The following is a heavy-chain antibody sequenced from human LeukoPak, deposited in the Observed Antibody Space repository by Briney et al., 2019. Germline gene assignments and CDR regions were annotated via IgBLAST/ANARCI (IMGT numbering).Heavy chain of an antibody. V-gene: IGHV1-2*02. CDR1: GYTFTGYY. CDR3: ARAGNTAYYDILTGYYYPFGY. J-gene: IGHJ4*02. Sequence: ASVKVSCKASGYTFTGYYMHWVRQAPGQGLEWMGWINPNSGGTNYAQKFQGRVTMTRDTSISTAYMELSSLRSEDTAVYYCARAGNTAYYDILTGYYYPFGYWGQGTLVTVSS. D-gene: IGHD3-9*01. CDR2: INPNSGGT.